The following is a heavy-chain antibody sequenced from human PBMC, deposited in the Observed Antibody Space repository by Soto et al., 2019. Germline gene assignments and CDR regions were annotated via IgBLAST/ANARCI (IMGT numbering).Heavy chain of an antibody. CDR3: ARRGTRYCSSSSCYDGALDI. V-gene: IGHV4-59*08. D-gene: IGHD2-2*01. Sequence: QVQLQESGPGLVKPSETLSLTCTVSGDSISTYYWSWVRQPPGKGLEWIGHISHSGSTDYSPSLKSRVTISADTSKNQFSLKLSSVTAADTAIYYCARRGTRYCSSSSCYDGALDIWGQGTMVIVSS. CDR2: ISHSGST. J-gene: IGHJ3*02. CDR1: GDSISTYY.